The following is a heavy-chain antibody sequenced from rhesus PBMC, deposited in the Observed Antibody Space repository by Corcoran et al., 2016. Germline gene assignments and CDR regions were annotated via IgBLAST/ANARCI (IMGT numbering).Heavy chain of an antibody. J-gene: IGHJ6*01. CDR2: IYGRSGST. CDR1: GGSISSNY. V-gene: IGHV4-147*01. Sequence: QVQLQESGPGLVKPSETLSLTCAVSGGSISSNYWSWIRQPPGKGLEWIGRIYGRSGSTSYNPSLTSRVTISTDTSKNQFSLKLSSVTAADTAVYYCAGRVTMISYGLDSWGQGVVVTVSS. CDR3: AGRVTMISYGLDS. D-gene: IGHD3-28*01.